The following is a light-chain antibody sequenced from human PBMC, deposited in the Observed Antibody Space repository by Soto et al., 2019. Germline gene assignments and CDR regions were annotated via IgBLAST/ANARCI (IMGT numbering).Light chain of an antibody. CDR2: WAS. V-gene: IGKV4-1*01. CDR1: QSVLYSSNNKNY. J-gene: IGKJ1*01. CDR3: QQYYSTFGRT. Sequence: DTVMTQSPDSLAVSLGERATINCKSSQSVLYSSNNKNYLAWYQQKPGRPPKLLIYWASTRESGVPDRFSGSGSGTDFTLTISSLQAEDVAVYYCQQYYSTFGRTFGQGTKVEIK.